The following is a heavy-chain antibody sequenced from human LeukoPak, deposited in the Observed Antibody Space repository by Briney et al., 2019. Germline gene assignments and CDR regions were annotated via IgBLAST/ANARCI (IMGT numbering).Heavy chain of an antibody. J-gene: IGHJ3*02. CDR1: GFTFSSYA. V-gene: IGHV3-23*01. D-gene: IGHD6-13*01. CDR3: ARDNLARYSSSWFDAFDI. Sequence: GGSLRLSCAASGFTFSSYAMSWVRQAPGKGLEWVSAISGSGGSTYYADSVKGRFTISRDNSKNSLYLQMNSLRAEDTAVYYCARDNLARYSSSWFDAFDIWGQGTMVTVSS. CDR2: ISGSGGST.